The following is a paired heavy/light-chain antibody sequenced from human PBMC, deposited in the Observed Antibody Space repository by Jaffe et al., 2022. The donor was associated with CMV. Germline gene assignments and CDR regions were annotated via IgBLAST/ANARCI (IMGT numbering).Heavy chain of an antibody. D-gene: IGHD3-10*01. CDR3: ARDANGPFILRGFNYGMDV. CDR2: INPNSGDT. V-gene: IGHV1-2*07. CDR1: GYTFTAYY. J-gene: IGHJ6*02. Sequence: QVQVVQSGADVKKPGASVKVSCKTSGYTFTAYYIHWVRQAPGQGLEWMGWINPNSGDTHYAHNFQGRVTMTRDTSISTAHMELSRLGYDDTAVYYCARDANGPFILRGFNYGMDVWGQGTTVTVSS.
Light chain of an antibody. CDR2: QDS. CDR1: KLDNKY. CDR3: QAWDSTVGL. J-gene: IGLJ2*01. V-gene: IGLV3-1*01. Sequence: SYDLTQPPSMSVSPGQTAGITCSGDKLDNKYVCWYQQKPGQSPVLVMFQDSKRPSGIPERFSASNSGNTATLTITGTQAIDEAEYFCQAWDSTVGLFGGGTKLTVL.